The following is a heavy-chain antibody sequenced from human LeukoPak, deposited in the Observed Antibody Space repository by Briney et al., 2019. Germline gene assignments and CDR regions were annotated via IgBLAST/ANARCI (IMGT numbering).Heavy chain of an antibody. J-gene: IGHJ1*01. V-gene: IGHV3-21*01. Sequence: GGSLRLSCAASGFTFSSYSMNWVRQAPGKGLEWVSSISSSSSYIYYADSVKGRFTISRDNAKNSLYLQMNSLRAEDTAVYYCASTMIVVVYAEYFQHWGQGTLVTVSS. CDR3: ASTMIVVVYAEYFQH. CDR2: ISSSSSYI. D-gene: IGHD3-22*01. CDR1: GFTFSSYS.